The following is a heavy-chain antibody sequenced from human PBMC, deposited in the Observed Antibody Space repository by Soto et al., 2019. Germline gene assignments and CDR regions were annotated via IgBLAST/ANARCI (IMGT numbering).Heavy chain of an antibody. J-gene: IGHJ4*02. D-gene: IGHD3-22*01. CDR2: ISGSGGTT. CDR1: GFTFSSYA. Sequence: GGSLRLSCAASGFTFSSYAMSWVRQAPGKGLEWVSDISGSGGTTYYADSVKGRFTVSRDNSKNTLYLQMNSLRAEDTAVYYCAKDPTSYDSSAQFDSWGQGTLVTSPQ. V-gene: IGHV3-23*01. CDR3: AKDPTSYDSSAQFDS.